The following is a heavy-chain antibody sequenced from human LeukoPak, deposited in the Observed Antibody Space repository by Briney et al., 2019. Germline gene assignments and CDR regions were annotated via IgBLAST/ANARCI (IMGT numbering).Heavy chain of an antibody. CDR3: TRTIAAAGSMSFY. J-gene: IGHJ4*02. CDR2: ISYDGSNK. Sequence: GRSLRLSCAASGFTFSSYAMHWVRQAPGKGLEWVAVISYDGSNKYYADSVKGRFTISRDNSKNTMYLQMNSLKTEDTAVYYCTRTIAAAGSMSFYWGQGTLVTVSS. CDR1: GFTFSSYA. D-gene: IGHD6-13*01. V-gene: IGHV3-30-3*01.